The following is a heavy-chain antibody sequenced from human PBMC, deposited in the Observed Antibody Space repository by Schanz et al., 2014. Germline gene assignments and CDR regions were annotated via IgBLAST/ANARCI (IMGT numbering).Heavy chain of an antibody. CDR2: IWYDGNNK. Sequence: QVQLVESGGGVVQPGRSLRLSCAASGFTFSAYGMHWVRQAPGKGLEWVAVIWYDGNNKYYADSVKGRFTVSRDNSKNIVYLQMNRLRAEDTAVYYCANRGHLRGWFDSWGQGILVTVSS. J-gene: IGHJ5*01. CDR3: ANRGHLRGWFDS. CDR1: GFTFSAYG. V-gene: IGHV3-33*06. D-gene: IGHD3-10*01.